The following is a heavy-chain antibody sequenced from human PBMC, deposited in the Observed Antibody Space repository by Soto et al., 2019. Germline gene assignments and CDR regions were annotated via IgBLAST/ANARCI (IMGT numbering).Heavy chain of an antibody. V-gene: IGHV4-59*01. CDR2: IYYRGST. CDR3: ARDLTNVGVSDGRDV. CDR1: GGSISSYY. J-gene: IGHJ6*02. D-gene: IGHD3-10*02. Sequence: QVQLQESGPGLVKPSETLSLTCTVSGGSISSYYWSWIRQPPGKGLEWIGYIYYRGSTNYNPSLTSRVTISVDTSQNQFSLKLSSVTAADTAVYYCARDLTNVGVSDGRDVWGQGTTVTVCS.